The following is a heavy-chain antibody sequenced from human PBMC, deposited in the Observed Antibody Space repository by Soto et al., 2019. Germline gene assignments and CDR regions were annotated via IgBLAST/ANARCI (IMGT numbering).Heavy chain of an antibody. CDR1: GFTFISYA. J-gene: IGHJ6*02. CDR3: AKGSLVPAAIYYYGMDV. V-gene: IGHV3-23*01. D-gene: IGHD2-2*01. CDR2: ISGSGGST. Sequence: GGSLRLSCAASGFTFISYAMSWVRQAPWKGLEWVSAISGSGGSTYYADSVKGRFTISRDNSKNTLYLQMNSLRAEDTAVYYCAKGSLVPAAIYYYGMDVWGQGTTVTVSS.